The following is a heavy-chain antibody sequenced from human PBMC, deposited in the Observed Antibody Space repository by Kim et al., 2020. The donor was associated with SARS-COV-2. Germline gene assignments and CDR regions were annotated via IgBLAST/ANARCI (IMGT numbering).Heavy chain of an antibody. D-gene: IGHD6-13*01. Sequence: GGSLRLSCAASGFTFSSYSMNWVRQAPGKGLEWVSYISSSSSTIYYADSVKGRFTISRDSAKNSLYLQMNSLRDEDTAVYYCARDQRRIAAVRYFDYWGQGTLVTVSS. V-gene: IGHV3-48*02. CDR3: ARDQRRIAAVRYFDY. CDR2: ISSSSSTI. J-gene: IGHJ4*02. CDR1: GFTFSSYS.